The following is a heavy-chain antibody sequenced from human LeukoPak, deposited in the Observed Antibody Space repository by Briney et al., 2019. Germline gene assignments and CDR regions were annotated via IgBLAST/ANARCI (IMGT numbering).Heavy chain of an antibody. CDR1: GGSFSGYY. CDR3: ASYWYSGLYYYYGMDV. Sequence: ETLSLTCAVYGGSFSGYYWSWIRQPPGKGLEWIGEINHSGSTNYNPSLKSRVTISVDTSKNQFSLKLSSVTAADTAVYYCASYWYSGLYYYYGMDVWGQGTTVTVSS. D-gene: IGHD1-26*01. CDR2: INHSGST. V-gene: IGHV4-34*01. J-gene: IGHJ6*02.